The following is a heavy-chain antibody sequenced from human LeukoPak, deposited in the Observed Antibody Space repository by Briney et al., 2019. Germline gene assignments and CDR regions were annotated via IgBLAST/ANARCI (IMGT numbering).Heavy chain of an antibody. J-gene: IGHJ4*02. CDR1: GYTFTSYG. CDR3: ARDFTLMVRGHFDY. D-gene: IGHD3-10*01. Sequence: GASVKVSCKASGYTFTSYGISWVRQAPGQGLEWMGWISAYNGNTNYAQKLQGRVTMTTDTSTSTAYMELRSLRSDDTAVYYCARDFTLMVRGHFDYWGQGTLVTVSS. V-gene: IGHV1-18*01. CDR2: ISAYNGNT.